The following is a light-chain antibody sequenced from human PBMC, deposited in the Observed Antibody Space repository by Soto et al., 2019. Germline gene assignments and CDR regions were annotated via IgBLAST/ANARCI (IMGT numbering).Light chain of an antibody. CDR2: DVS. J-gene: IGLJ2*01. Sequence: QSALTQPASVSGSPGQSITISCTGTNSDVGAYNYVSWYQQHPGKAPKLMIYDVSNRPSGVSNRFSGSKSGNTASLTISGLGAEDEADYCCSSYTSSSTRVFGGGTKLTVL. CDR1: NSDVGAYNY. CDR3: SSYTSSSTRV. V-gene: IGLV2-14*01.